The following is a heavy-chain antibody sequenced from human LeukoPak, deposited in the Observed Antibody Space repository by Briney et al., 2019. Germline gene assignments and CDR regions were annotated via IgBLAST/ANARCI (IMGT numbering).Heavy chain of an antibody. J-gene: IGHJ4*02. CDR1: GRSISRYY. CDR3: ARGARYSGYEGPYFDY. V-gene: IGHV4-59*01. Sequence: SQTLSLTCTVAGRSISRYYRSWIRQPPGEWLKCLVFIYYSGSTNYNPSLKSRVTIPVDTSKNQFSLKLSSVTAADTAVYYCARGARYSGYEGPYFDYWGQGTLVTVSS. CDR2: IYYSGST. D-gene: IGHD5-12*01.